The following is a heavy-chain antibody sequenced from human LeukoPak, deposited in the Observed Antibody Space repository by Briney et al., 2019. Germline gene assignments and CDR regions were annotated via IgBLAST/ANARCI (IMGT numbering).Heavy chain of an antibody. CDR3: ARERWLQLRDYYYYYGMDV. J-gene: IGHJ6*02. CDR2: IYYSGST. V-gene: IGHV4-61*08. D-gene: IGHD5-24*01. Sequence: SETLSLTCTVSGGSISSGGYYWSWTRQPPGKGLEWIGYIYYSGSTNYNPSLKSRVTISVDTSKNQFSLKLSSVTAADTAVYYCARERWLQLRDYYYYYGMDVWGQGTTVTVSS. CDR1: GGSISSGGYY.